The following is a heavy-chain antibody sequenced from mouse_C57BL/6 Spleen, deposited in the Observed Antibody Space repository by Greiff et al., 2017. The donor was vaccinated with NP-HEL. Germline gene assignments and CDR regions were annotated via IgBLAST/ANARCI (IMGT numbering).Heavy chain of an antibody. Sequence: VQLQQSDAELVKPGASVKISCKASGYTFTDYTIHWMKQRPEQGLEWIGYIYPRDGSTKYNEKFKGKATLTADKSSSTAYMQLNSLTSEDSAVYFCAREVLFITTVVAKEDYAMDYWGQGTSVTVSS. CDR2: IYPRDGST. CDR1: GYTFTDYT. D-gene: IGHD1-1*01. CDR3: AREVLFITTVVAKEDYAMDY. J-gene: IGHJ4*01. V-gene: IGHV1-78*01.